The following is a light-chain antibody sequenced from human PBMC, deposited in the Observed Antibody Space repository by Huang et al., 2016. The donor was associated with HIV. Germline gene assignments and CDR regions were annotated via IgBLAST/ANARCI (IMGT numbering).Light chain of an antibody. J-gene: IGKJ4*01. CDR2: GAS. CDR1: QSVSSNY. CDR3: QQYGSSPLT. V-gene: IGKV3-20*01. Sequence: EIVLTQSPGTLSLSPGARATLSCRASQSVSSNYLAWYQQRPGQAPRLRVYGASSRATGIPDRCSGSGSGTDFTLTISRLEPEDFAVYFCQQYGSSPLTFGGGTKVEIK.